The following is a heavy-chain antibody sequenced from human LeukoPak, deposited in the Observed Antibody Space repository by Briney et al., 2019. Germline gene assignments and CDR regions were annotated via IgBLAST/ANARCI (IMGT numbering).Heavy chain of an antibody. J-gene: IGHJ5*02. CDR1: GGSLSGYC. Sequence: SETLSLTCAVYGGSLSGYCWSWIRQPPGKGLEWIGEINHSGSTNYNPSLKSRVTISVDTSKNQFSLKLSSVTAADTAVYYCARGELMGGSSWYANWFDPWGQGTLVTVSS. D-gene: IGHD6-13*01. CDR3: ARGELMGGSSWYANWFDP. CDR2: INHSGST. V-gene: IGHV4-34*01.